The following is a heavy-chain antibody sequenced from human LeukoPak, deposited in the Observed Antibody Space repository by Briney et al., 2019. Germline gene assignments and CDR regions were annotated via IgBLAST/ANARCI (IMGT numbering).Heavy chain of an antibody. Sequence: PSETLSLTCTVSGYSISSGYYWGWIRQPPGKGLEWLGSIYQSGNTYYNPSLTSRVTISVDTSKNQFSLKLSSVTAADTAVYYCARVWKGATDYWGQGTLVTVSS. J-gene: IGHJ4*02. CDR3: ARVWKGATDY. CDR2: IYQSGNT. D-gene: IGHD1-26*01. CDR1: GYSISSGYY. V-gene: IGHV4-38-2*02.